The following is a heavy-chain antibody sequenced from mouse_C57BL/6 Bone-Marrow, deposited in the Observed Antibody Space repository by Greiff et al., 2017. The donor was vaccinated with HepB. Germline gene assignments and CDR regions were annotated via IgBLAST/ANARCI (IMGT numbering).Heavy chain of an antibody. J-gene: IGHJ4*01. CDR1: GFSLTSYG. CDR2: IWSGGST. Sequence: VKVVESGPGLVQPSQSLSITCTVSGFSLTSYGVHWVRQSPGKGLEWLGVIWSGGSTDYNAAFISRLSISKDNSKSQVFFKMNSLQADDTAIYYCASFYSNYIRDAMDYWGQGTSVTVSS. CDR3: ASFYSNYIRDAMDY. V-gene: IGHV2-2*01. D-gene: IGHD2-5*01.